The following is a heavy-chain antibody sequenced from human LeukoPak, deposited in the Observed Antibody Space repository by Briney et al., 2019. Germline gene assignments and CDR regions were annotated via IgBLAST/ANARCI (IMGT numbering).Heavy chain of an antibody. J-gene: IGHJ4*02. CDR2: IYYIGST. V-gene: IGHV4-39*01. Sequence: PSETLSLTCTVSGGSISSSSYYWGWIRQPPGKGLEWIGSIYYIGSTYYNPSLKSRVTISVDTSKNQFSLKLSSVTAADTAVFYCARHVNSNGSPSDYWGQGTLVTVSS. CDR1: GGSISSSSYY. CDR3: ARHVNSNGSPSDY. D-gene: IGHD1-26*01.